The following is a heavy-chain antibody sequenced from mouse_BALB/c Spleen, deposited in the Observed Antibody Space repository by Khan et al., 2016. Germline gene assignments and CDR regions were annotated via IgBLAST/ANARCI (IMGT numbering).Heavy chain of an antibody. CDR2: IHYSGST. Sequence: EVELVESGPDLVKPSQSLSLTCTVTGYSISSGYSWHWIRQFPGNKLEWMAYIHYSGSTNYNPSLKSRISITRDTSKNQFFLQLISVTTEDTARYYCTRGDYYGSGYWGQGTTLTVSS. CDR1: GYSISSGYS. V-gene: IGHV3-1*02. CDR3: TRGDYYGSGY. J-gene: IGHJ2*01. D-gene: IGHD1-1*01.